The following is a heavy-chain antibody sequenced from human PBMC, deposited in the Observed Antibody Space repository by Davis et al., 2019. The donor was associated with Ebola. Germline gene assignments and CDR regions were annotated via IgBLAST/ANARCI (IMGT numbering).Heavy chain of an antibody. CDR1: GFTFSRYH. CDR3: ARDRRFYDSSGVVVGLHFDY. CDR2: MSYDGSTQ. Sequence: SPKISCGASGFTFSRYHMHWVRQAPGKGLEWVAFMSYDGSTQDYADSVKGRFTISRDNSKNTLFLQMDTLRAEDTAVYYCARDRRFYDSSGVVVGLHFDYWGQGTLVSVSS. D-gene: IGHD3-22*01. V-gene: IGHV3-30-3*01. J-gene: IGHJ4*02.